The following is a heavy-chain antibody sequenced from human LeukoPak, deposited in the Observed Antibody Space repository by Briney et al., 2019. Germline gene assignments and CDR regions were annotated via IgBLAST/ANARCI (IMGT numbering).Heavy chain of an antibody. V-gene: IGHV1-18*01. CDR2: ISAYNGNT. Sequence: GASVKVSCKSSVYTFTSYGISWVRQAPGQGLEWMGWISAYNGNTNYAQKLQGRVTMTTDTCTSTAYMELRSLRSDDTAVYYCARDAGSIAAAGSLSDYWGQGTLVTVSS. J-gene: IGHJ4*02. D-gene: IGHD6-13*01. CDR1: VYTFTSYG. CDR3: ARDAGSIAAAGSLSDY.